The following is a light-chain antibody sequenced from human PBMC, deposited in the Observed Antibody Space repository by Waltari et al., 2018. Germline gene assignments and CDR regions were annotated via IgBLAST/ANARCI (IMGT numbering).Light chain of an antibody. V-gene: IGKV3-20*01. CDR1: RSVTGNY. J-gene: IGKJ1*01. Sequence: EIVLTQSPGTLSLSQGDTATLSCRASRSVTGNYLAWYQQKPGQAPRLLIYGASNRAAGIPDRFSGSGSRTDFILIISRLEPDDFAVYYCQHYDNSPLTFGQGTKVEIK. CDR2: GAS. CDR3: QHYDNSPLT.